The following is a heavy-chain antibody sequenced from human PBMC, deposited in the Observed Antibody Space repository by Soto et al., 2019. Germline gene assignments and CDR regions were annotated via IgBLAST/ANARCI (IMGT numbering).Heavy chain of an antibody. J-gene: IGHJ6*02. Sequence: GGSLRLACAASGFTVSSNYMSWVRQAPGKGLEWVSVIYSGGSTYYADSVKGRFTISRDNSKNTLYLQMNSLRAEDTAVYYCARDFKCIAARQYYYYGMDVWGQGTTVTGSS. V-gene: IGHV3-53*01. CDR2: IYSGGST. CDR1: GFTVSSNY. D-gene: IGHD6-6*01. CDR3: ARDFKCIAARQYYYYGMDV.